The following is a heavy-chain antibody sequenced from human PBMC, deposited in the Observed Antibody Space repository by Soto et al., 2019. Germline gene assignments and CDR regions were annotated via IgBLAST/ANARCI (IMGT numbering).Heavy chain of an antibody. CDR2: INHSGST. Sequence: QVQLQQWGAGLLKPSKTLSLTCAVYGGSFSGYYWSWIRQPRGKGLEWIGEINHSGSTNYNPSLKSRVTISVDTSKNQFSLKLSSVTAADTAVYYCATVENCSGGSCYPDAFDIWGQGTMVTVSS. V-gene: IGHV4-34*01. CDR3: ATVENCSGGSCYPDAFDI. J-gene: IGHJ3*02. D-gene: IGHD2-15*01. CDR1: GGSFSGYY.